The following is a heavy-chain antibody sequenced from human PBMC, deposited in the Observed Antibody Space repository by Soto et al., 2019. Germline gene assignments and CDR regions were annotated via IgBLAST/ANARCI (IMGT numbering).Heavy chain of an antibody. CDR1: GGSFSGYY. J-gene: IGHJ4*02. CDR3: ARNRHRWPVDY. V-gene: IGHV4-34*01. Sequence: QVQLQQWGAGLLKPSETLSLTCAVYGGSFSGYYWSWIRQPPGKGLEWIGEINHSGSTNYNPSLKSRVTISVDTSKNQFSLKLSSVTAADTAVYYCARNRHRWPVDYWGQGTLVTVSS. CDR2: INHSGST.